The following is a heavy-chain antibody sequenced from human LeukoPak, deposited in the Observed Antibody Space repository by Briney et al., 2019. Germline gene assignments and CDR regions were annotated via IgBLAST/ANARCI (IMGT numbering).Heavy chain of an antibody. Sequence: SETLSLTCTVSGGSISSGSYYWSWIRQPAGKGLEWIGRIYTSGSTNYNPSLKSRVTISVDTSKNQFSLKLSSVTAADTAVYYCARGIFGVVAYYYYMDVWGKGTTVTVSS. D-gene: IGHD3-3*01. CDR3: ARGIFGVVAYYYYMDV. CDR2: IYTSGST. V-gene: IGHV4-61*02. J-gene: IGHJ6*03. CDR1: GGSISSGSYY.